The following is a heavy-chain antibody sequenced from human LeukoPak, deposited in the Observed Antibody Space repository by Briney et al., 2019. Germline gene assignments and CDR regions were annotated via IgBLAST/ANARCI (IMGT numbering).Heavy chain of an antibody. J-gene: IGHJ4*02. CDR3: ARWSGNGFFDY. Sequence: GGSLRLSCAASGFTFTSYGMHWIRQAPGKGLEWVSYISSSNTYTNYADSVKGRFTMSRDNAKNSLFLQMNSLRADDMAVYYCARWSGNGFFDYWGQGTLVTVSS. V-gene: IGHV3-21*05. D-gene: IGHD2-8*01. CDR1: GFTFTSYG. CDR2: ISSSNTYT.